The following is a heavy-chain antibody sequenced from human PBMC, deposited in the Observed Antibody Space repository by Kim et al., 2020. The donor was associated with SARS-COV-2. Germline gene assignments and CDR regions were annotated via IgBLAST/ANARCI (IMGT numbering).Heavy chain of an antibody. CDR3: AREAAAIRGWFDP. Sequence: SETLSLTCAVYGGSFSGYYWSWIRQPPGKGLEWIGEINHSGSTNYNPSLKSRVTISVDTSKNQFSLKLSSVTAADTAVYYCAREAAAIRGWFDPWGQGTLVTVSS. V-gene: IGHV4-34*01. CDR2: INHSGST. J-gene: IGHJ5*02. D-gene: IGHD2-2*02. CDR1: GGSFSGYY.